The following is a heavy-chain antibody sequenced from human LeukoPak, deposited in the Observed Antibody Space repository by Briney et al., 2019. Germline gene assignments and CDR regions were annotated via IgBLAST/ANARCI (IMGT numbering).Heavy chain of an antibody. J-gene: IGHJ1*01. CDR1: GGSISSGGYY. CDR3: ARVGVAMVRGVIMVEYFQH. V-gene: IGHV4-31*03. D-gene: IGHD3-10*01. CDR2: IYYSGST. Sequence: SETLSLTCTVSGGSISSGGYYWSWIRQHPGKGLEWIGYIYYSGSTYYNPSLKSRVTISVDTSKNQFSLKLSSVTAADTAVYYCARVGVAMVRGVIMVEYFQHWGQGTLVTVSS.